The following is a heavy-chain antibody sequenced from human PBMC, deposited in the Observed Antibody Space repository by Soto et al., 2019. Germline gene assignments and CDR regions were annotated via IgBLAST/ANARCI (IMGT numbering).Heavy chain of an antibody. CDR1: GASISRTGFH. J-gene: IGHJ4*02. V-gene: IGHV4-39*01. D-gene: IGHD3-10*01. Sequence: QLQLQESGPGLVKPSATLSLTCAVSGASISRTGFHWGWIRQPPGQGLECIGSIYEGETTFSHSSPKSRVTISADTSKNHSSMKLRSVTAADTAVYYCARRGSGPTFDYWGQGTLVTVSS. CDR3: ARRGSGPTFDY. CDR2: IYEGETT.